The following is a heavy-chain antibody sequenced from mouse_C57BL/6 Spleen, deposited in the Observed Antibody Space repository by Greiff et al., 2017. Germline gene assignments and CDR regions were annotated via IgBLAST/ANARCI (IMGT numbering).Heavy chain of an antibody. D-gene: IGHD2-2*01. CDR1: GFSLTSYG. CDR3: ARHSNGYDYLDY. Sequence: VKLMESGPGLVAPSQSLSITCTVSGFSLTSYGVHWVRQPPGKGLEWLVVIWSDGSTTYNSALKSRLSISKDNSKSQVFLKMNSLQTDDTAMYYCARHSNGYDYLDYWGQGTTLTVSS. J-gene: IGHJ2*01. CDR2: IWSDGST. V-gene: IGHV2-6-1*01.